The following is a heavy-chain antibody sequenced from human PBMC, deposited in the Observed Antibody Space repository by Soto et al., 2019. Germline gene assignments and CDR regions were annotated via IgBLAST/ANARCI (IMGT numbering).Heavy chain of an antibody. Sequence: AKLSCKASGYTFTSYYMHCVRRAPGQGLEWMGIINPSGGSTTYAQKFQGRVTMTRDTSTSTVYMELSSLRSEDTAVYYCARLAVAGTGHLAHWGQGTLVTVSS. CDR2: INPSGGST. J-gene: IGHJ4*02. CDR1: GYTFTSYY. CDR3: ARLAVAGTGHLAH. V-gene: IGHV1-46*01. D-gene: IGHD6-19*01.